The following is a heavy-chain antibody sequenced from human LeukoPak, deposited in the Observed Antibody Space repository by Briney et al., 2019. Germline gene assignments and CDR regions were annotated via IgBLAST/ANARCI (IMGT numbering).Heavy chain of an antibody. Sequence: GGSLRLSCAASGFTVSSNYMSWVRQAPGKGLEWAAAITGSGGSTFYADSVKGRFTISRDNSKNTLFLQMNSLTAEDTAVYYCAKDHVGTWSDGGYWGQGTLVTVSS. CDR3: AKDHVGTWSDGGY. CDR2: ITGSGGST. D-gene: IGHD6-13*01. V-gene: IGHV3-23*01. J-gene: IGHJ4*02. CDR1: GFTVSSNY.